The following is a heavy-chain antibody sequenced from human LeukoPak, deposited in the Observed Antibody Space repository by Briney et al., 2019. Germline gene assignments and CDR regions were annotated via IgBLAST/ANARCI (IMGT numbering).Heavy chain of an antibody. CDR1: GGTFSSYA. D-gene: IGHD4-17*01. CDR3: ARWTTVTRAFDY. CDR2: IIPIFGTA. Sequence: SVKVSRKASGGTFSSYAISWVRQAPGQGLEWMGGIIPIFGTANYAQKFQGRVTITADESTSTAYMELSSLRSEDTAVYYCARWTTVTRAFDYWGQGTLVTVSS. J-gene: IGHJ4*02. V-gene: IGHV1-69*13.